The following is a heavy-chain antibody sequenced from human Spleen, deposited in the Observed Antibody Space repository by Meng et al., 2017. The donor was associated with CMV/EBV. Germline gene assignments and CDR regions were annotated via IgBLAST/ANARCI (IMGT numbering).Heavy chain of an antibody. D-gene: IGHD3-16*01. J-gene: IGHJ6*02. CDR3: ARGDEKGPDAHYALDL. Sequence: SVKVSCKASGGTFSGYAISWVRQAPGQGLEWMGGVIAILDTPNYAQKFQDRVTMIADRSTGTAYMELSSLGSEDTAVYYFARGDEKGPDAHYALDLWGQGTSVTVSS. CDR1: GGTFSGYA. V-gene: IGHV1-69*10. CDR2: VIAILDTP.